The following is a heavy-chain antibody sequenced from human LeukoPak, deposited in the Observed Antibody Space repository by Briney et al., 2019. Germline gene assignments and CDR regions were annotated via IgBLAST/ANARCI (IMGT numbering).Heavy chain of an antibody. V-gene: IGHV3-30*04. Sequence: GRSLRLSCAASGFTFSSYAMHWVSQAPGKGLEWGAVISYDGSNKYYADSVKGRFTISRDNSKNTLYLQMNSLRAEDTAVYYCARDGIAVAGMNYWGQGTLVTVSS. D-gene: IGHD6-19*01. CDR3: ARDGIAVAGMNY. CDR1: GFTFSSYA. J-gene: IGHJ4*02. CDR2: ISYDGSNK.